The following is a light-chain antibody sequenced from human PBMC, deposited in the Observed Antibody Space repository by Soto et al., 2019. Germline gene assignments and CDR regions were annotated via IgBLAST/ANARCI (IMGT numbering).Light chain of an antibody. J-gene: IGKJ5*01. CDR1: QSINSD. Sequence: EIVMTQSPATLSVSPGETTRLSCRASQSINSDVAWYQQKPGQAPRLLIYGASTRVTGIPARFSGSGSGTEFTLTISSLQSEDFADYYCQQYKNWPAITFGQGTRLEIK. CDR2: GAS. V-gene: IGKV3D-15*01. CDR3: QQYKNWPAIT.